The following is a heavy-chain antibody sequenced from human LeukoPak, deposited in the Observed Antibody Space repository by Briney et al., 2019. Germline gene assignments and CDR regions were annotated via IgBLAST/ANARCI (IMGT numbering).Heavy chain of an antibody. V-gene: IGHV3-33*01. D-gene: IGHD1-26*01. J-gene: IGHJ4*02. Sequence: PGRSLRLSCAASGFTFNSYGMHWVRQAPGKGLEWVAVIWYDGSNKYYADSVKGRFTISRDNSKNTLYLQMNSLRAEDTAVYYCARDILAVGATTSFDYWGQGTLVTVSS. CDR1: GFTFNSYG. CDR3: ARDILAVGATTSFDY. CDR2: IWYDGSNK.